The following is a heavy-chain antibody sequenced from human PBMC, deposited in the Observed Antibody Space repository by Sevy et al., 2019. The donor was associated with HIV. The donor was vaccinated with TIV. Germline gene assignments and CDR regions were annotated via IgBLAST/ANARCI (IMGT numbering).Heavy chain of an antibody. D-gene: IGHD1-26*01. CDR3: ARGSYPSGTYYFFDY. CDR1: GGSFSGYY. J-gene: IGHJ4*02. CDR2: INHSEST. Sequence: SETLSLTCAVYGGSFSGYYWSWIRQPPGKGLEWIGEINHSESTNYNPSLKSRVIISIDRSKSQFSLKLSSVTAADTGVYYCARGSYPSGTYYFFDYWGRGTPVTVSS. V-gene: IGHV4-34*01.